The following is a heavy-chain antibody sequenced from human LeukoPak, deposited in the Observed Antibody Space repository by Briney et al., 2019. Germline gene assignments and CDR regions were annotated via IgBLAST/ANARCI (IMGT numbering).Heavy chain of an antibody. V-gene: IGHV4-59*12. CDR2: IYYSGST. J-gene: IGHJ4*02. Sequence: SETLSLTCTVSGGSISSYYWSWIRQPSGKGLEWIGYIYYSGSTNYNPSLKSRVTISVDTSKNQFSLKLSSVTAADTAVYYCARVLYGSGSYYIDYWGQGTLVTVSS. D-gene: IGHD3-10*01. CDR1: GGSISSYY. CDR3: ARVLYGSGSYYIDY.